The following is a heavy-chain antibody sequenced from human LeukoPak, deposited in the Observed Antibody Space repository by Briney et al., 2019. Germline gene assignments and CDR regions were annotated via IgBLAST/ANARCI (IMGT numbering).Heavy chain of an antibody. Sequence: PSETLSLTCAVYGGSFSGYYWSWIRQPPGKGLEWIGYIYYSGSTNYNPSLKSRVTISVDTSKNQFSLKLSSVTAADTAVYYCARRGVGYKSGYFDYWGQGTLVTVSS. CDR3: ARRGVGYKSGYFDY. J-gene: IGHJ4*02. CDR2: IYYSGST. D-gene: IGHD5-24*01. V-gene: IGHV4-59*01. CDR1: GGSFSGYY.